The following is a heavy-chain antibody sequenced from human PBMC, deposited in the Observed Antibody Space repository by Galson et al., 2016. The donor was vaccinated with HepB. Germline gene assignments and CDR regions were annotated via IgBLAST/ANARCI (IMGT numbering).Heavy chain of an antibody. CDR2: ITWNSGAI. CDR1: GFTLGDYA. CDR3: AKDRVSFYYYGMDV. D-gene: IGHD2-8*01. Sequence: SLRLSCAASGFTLGDYAMHWVRQAPGKGLEWVSGITWNSGAIAYADSVKGRFTISRDNARNSLYLQMNNLRTEDTALYYCAKDRVSFYYYGMDVWGQGTTVTVSS. V-gene: IGHV3-9*01. J-gene: IGHJ6*02.